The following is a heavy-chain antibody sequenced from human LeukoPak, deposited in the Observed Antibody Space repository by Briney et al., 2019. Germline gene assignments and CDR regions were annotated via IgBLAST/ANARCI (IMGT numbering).Heavy chain of an antibody. CDR3: AKCRWDIVVVPAAIYYFDY. D-gene: IGHD2-2*02. V-gene: IGHV3-23*01. J-gene: IGHJ4*02. CDR1: GFPFTYYP. Sequence: PGGPLKLSFAPPGFPFTYYPRAGVPQAPGKGRGWVSLIDGGGGSTYYADSVKGGFTISRDNSKNTLYLQMNSLRAEDTAVYYCAKCRWDIVVVPAAIYYFDYWGQGTLVTVSS. CDR2: IDGGGGST.